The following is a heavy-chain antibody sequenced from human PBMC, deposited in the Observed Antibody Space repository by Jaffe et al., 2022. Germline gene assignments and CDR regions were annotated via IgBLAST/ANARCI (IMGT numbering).Heavy chain of an antibody. Sequence: DVQLVESGGGLVQPGGSLRLSCAASGDTLGSYWMSWVRQAPGKGLEWVANINPDGSEKNYLESVKGRFSISRDNTKNSINLQMNSLRDEDTAVYHCARDLPGRVDRWDGKRMHSVNTGSTWFDPWGQGTLVTVSS. CDR2: INPDGSEK. CDR1: GDTLGSYW. D-gene: IGHD4-17*01. CDR3: ARDLPGRVDRWDGKRMHSVNTGSTWFDP. V-gene: IGHV3-7*01. J-gene: IGHJ5*02.